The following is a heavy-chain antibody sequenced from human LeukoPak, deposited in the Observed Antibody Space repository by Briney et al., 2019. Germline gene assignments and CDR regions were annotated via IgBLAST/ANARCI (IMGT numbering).Heavy chain of an antibody. CDR3: ARDILIGAARRGFDP. Sequence: GSLRLSCAASGFTFSAYYMHWVRQAPGRGLVWVSRISTDGTITTYADSVKGRFTISRDNAKNTLYLQMNSLRAEDTAVYYCARDILIGAARRGFDPWGQGTLVTVSS. CDR2: ISTDGTIT. CDR1: GFTFSAYY. J-gene: IGHJ5*02. D-gene: IGHD6-13*01. V-gene: IGHV3-74*03.